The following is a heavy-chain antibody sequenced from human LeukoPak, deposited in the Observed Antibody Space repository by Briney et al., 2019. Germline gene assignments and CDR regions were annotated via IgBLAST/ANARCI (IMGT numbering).Heavy chain of an antibody. CDR2: IKSKTDGGTT. J-gene: IGHJ4*02. CDR1: GFTFSNAW. Sequence: GGSLRLSCAASGFTFSNAWMSWVRQAPGKGLEWVGRIKSKTDGGTTDYAAPVKGRFIISRDDSKNTLYLQMNSLKTEDTAVYYCTTDRFAVQKGGYWGQGTLVTVSS. V-gene: IGHV3-15*01. D-gene: IGHD1-1*01. CDR3: TTDRFAVQKGGY.